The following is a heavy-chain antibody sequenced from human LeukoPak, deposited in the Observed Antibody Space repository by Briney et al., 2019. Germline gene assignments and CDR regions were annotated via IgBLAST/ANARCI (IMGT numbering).Heavy chain of an antibody. V-gene: IGHV3-30*18. Sequence: PGGSLRLSCAASGFTFRSYGMHWVRQAPGKGLEWVAVISYDGSNKYYADSVKGRFTISRDNSKNTLYLQMNSLRAEDTAVYYCAKDFYCGGDCYAIYYWGQGTLVTVSS. J-gene: IGHJ4*02. CDR2: ISYDGSNK. CDR3: AKDFYCGGDCYAIYY. D-gene: IGHD2-21*02. CDR1: GFTFRSYG.